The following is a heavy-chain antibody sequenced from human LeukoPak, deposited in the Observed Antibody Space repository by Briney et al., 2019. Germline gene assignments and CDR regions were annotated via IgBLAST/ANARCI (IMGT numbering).Heavy chain of an antibody. J-gene: IGHJ6*04. Sequence: SETLSLTCTVSGGSISSYYWSWIRQPAGKGLEWIGRIYTSGSTNYNPSLKNRVTMSVDTSKNQFSLKLSSVTAADTAVYYCARVGYCSSTSCYNPADVWGKGTTVTVSS. CDR2: IYTSGST. CDR3: ARVGYCSSTSCYNPADV. V-gene: IGHV4-4*07. CDR1: GGSISSYY. D-gene: IGHD2-2*03.